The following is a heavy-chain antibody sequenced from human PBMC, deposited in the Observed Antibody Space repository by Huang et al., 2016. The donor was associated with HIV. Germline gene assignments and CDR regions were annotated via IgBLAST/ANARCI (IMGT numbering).Heavy chain of an antibody. CDR1: GGSVNSGYYY. CDR3: ARLPFDYVWGTQRQTALDELDV. V-gene: IGHV4-39*01. CDR2: VFYGGNT. D-gene: IGHD3-16*01. J-gene: IGHJ3*01. Sequence: QLQLQESGPGLVRPSETLSLTCSVSGGSVNSGYYYWGWLRQPPGKGLEWIASVFYGGNTFYSPSLKSRVARSVDTSKKRFSLNLSSVTAADTAVYFCARLPFDYVWGTQRQTALDELDVWGQGTMVTVSS.